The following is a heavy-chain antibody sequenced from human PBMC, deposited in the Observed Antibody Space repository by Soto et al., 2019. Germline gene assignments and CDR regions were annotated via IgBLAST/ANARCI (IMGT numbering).Heavy chain of an antibody. CDR2: IWYDGSNK. CDR1: GFTFSSYG. D-gene: IGHD3-3*01. V-gene: IGHV3-33*01. Sequence: QVQLVESGGGVVQPGRSLRLSCAASGFTFSSYGMHWVRQAPGKGLEWVAVIWYDGSNKYYADSVKGRFTISRDNSKNTLYLQMNSLRAEDTAVYYCARGGGDFWRGYWNYWGQGTLVTVSS. CDR3: ARGGGDFWRGYWNY. J-gene: IGHJ4*02.